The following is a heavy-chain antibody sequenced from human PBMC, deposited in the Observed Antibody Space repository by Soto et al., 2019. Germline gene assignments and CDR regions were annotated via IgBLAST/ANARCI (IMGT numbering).Heavy chain of an antibody. D-gene: IGHD3-22*01. V-gene: IGHV4-31*03. CDR3: AIYDSSGSRGFQH. CDR2: IYYSGST. Sequence: QVQLQESGPGLVKPSQTLSLTCTVSGGSISSGGYYWSWIRQHPGKGLEWIGYIYYSGSTYYNPSLKSRVTIAVDTSKNQFSLKLSSVTAADTAVYYCAIYDSSGSRGFQHWGQGTLVTVSS. CDR1: GGSISSGGYY. J-gene: IGHJ1*01.